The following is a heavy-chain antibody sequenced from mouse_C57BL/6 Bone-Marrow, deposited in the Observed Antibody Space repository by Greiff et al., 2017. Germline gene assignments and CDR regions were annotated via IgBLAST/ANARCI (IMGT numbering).Heavy chain of an antibody. CDR2: IDPEDGDT. Sequence: VQLQQSGAELVRPGASVKLSCTASGFNIKDYYMHWVKQRPEQGLEWIGRIDPEDGDTAYAPKFQGKATMTADTSSNTAYLQLSSLTSEDTAVYYCTTVPYYSNYAWFAYWGQGTLVTVSA. J-gene: IGHJ3*01. CDR3: TTVPYYSNYAWFAY. D-gene: IGHD2-5*01. CDR1: GFNIKDYY. V-gene: IGHV14-1*01.